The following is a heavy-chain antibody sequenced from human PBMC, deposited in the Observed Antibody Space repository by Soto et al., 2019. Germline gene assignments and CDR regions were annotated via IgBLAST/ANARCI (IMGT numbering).Heavy chain of an antibody. CDR1: GFSLSTSGVG. V-gene: IGHV2-5*02. D-gene: IGHD3-22*01. CDR3: AHIRDSSGYYYFDY. CDR2: IYWDDDK. Sequence: SGPTLVNPTQTLTLTCTFSGFSLSTSGVGVGWIRQPPGKALEWLALIYWDDDKRYSPSLKSRLTITKDTSKNQVVLTMTNMDPVDTATYYCAHIRDSSGYYYFDYWGQGTLVTVSS. J-gene: IGHJ4*02.